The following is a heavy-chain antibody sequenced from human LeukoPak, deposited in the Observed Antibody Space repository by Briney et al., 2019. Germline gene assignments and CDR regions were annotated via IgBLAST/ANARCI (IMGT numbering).Heavy chain of an antibody. V-gene: IGHV1-69*05. J-gene: IGHJ4*02. Sequence: SVKVSCKASGGTFSSYAISWVPQAPGQGLEWMGRIIPIFGTANYAQKFQGRVTITTDESTSTAYMELSSLRSEDTAVYYCARDLRSGSYYNPSPFDYWGQGTLVTVSS. D-gene: IGHD3-10*01. CDR3: ARDLRSGSYYNPSPFDY. CDR2: IIPIFGTA. CDR1: GGTFSSYA.